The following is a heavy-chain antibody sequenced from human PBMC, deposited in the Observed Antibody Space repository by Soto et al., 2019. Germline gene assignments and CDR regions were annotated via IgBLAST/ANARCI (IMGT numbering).Heavy chain of an antibody. J-gene: IGHJ6*02. D-gene: IGHD2-2*01. CDR2: IYYSGST. V-gene: IGHV4-59*01. Sequence: QVQLQESGPGLVKPSETLSLTCTVSGGSISGYYWSWIRQPPGKGLEWIGYIYYSGSTDYNPSLKSRVTISVDTSKNQFSLKLSSVTAADTAVYYCARVYCSSTVFCGMDVWGQGTTVTVSS. CDR1: GGSISGYY. CDR3: ARVYCSSTVFCGMDV.